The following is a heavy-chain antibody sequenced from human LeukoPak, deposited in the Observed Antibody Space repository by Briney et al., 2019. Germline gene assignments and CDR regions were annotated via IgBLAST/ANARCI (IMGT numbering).Heavy chain of an antibody. CDR2: IQYDGSKK. CDR3: ARARSSGGSRYDY. Sequence: PGGSLRLSCVASGFTFSSNGMHWVRQAPGKGLEWVTFIQYDGSKKYYADSVKGRFTISRDNSKNTLYLEMNSLRAEDTAVYYCARARSSGGSRYDYWGQGTLVTVSS. J-gene: IGHJ4*02. D-gene: IGHD2-15*01. CDR1: GFTFSSNG. V-gene: IGHV3-30*02.